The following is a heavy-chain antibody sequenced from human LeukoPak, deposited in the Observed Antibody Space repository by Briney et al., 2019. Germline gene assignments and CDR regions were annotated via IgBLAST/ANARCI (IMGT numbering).Heavy chain of an antibody. CDR3: ARAMVRGVTPDY. CDR2: IWYDGSNK. D-gene: IGHD3-10*01. J-gene: IGHJ4*02. CDR1: GFTFSSYG. V-gene: IGHV3-33*01. Sequence: PGRSLRLSCAASGFTFSSYGMHWVRQAPGKGLEWVAVIWYDGSNKYYADSVKGRFTISRDNSKNTLYLQMNSLRAEDTAVYYCARAMVRGVTPDYWGQETLVTVSS.